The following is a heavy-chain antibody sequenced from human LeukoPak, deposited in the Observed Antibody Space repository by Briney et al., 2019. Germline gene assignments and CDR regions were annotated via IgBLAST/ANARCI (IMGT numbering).Heavy chain of an antibody. CDR1: GFTFDDYA. V-gene: IGHV3-9*01. Sequence: GGSLRLSCAASGFTFDDYAMHWVRQAPGKGLEWVSGISWNSGSIGYADSVKGRFTISRDNAKNSLYLQMNSLRAEDTALYYCAKDTSYYYDSSGYYDSAGVDYWGQGTLVTVSS. D-gene: IGHD3-22*01. J-gene: IGHJ4*02. CDR3: AKDTSYYYDSSGYYDSAGVDY. CDR2: ISWNSGSI.